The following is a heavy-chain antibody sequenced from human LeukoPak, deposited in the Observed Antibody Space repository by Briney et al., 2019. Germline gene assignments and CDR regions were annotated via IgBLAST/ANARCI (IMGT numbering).Heavy chain of an antibody. V-gene: IGHV7-4-1*02. CDR2: IHNNTGNP. Sequence: ASVNLFRNASGYSFTLYSTNWVRHPPAQGLEWMGCIHNNTGNPTYAQCFTGRFVFSLDTSVTTTYLQISSLKAEDTAVYYCARSSWVQQSSDFWGRGTLVTVSS. CDR1: GYSFTLYS. J-gene: IGHJ4*02. D-gene: IGHD6-13*01. CDR3: ARSSWVQQSSDF.